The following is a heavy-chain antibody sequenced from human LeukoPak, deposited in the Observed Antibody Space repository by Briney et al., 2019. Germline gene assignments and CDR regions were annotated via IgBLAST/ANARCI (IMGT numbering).Heavy chain of an antibody. D-gene: IGHD3-10*01. J-gene: IGHJ2*01. CDR2: ISSGGDYT. CDR3: AKIGVIGLWYFDL. V-gene: IGHV3-11*03. CDR1: GFTFSDYY. Sequence: GGSLRLSCAASGFTFSDYYMSWIRQAPGKGLEWVSSISSGGDYTYYADSVKDRFTISRDNSKNTLYLQMNSLRAEDTAVYYCAKIGVIGLWYFDLWGRGTLATVSS.